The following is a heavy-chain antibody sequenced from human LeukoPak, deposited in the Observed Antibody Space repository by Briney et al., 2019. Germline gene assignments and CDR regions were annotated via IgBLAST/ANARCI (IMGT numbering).Heavy chain of an antibody. CDR2: ISGSGGST. CDR1: GFTFSSNA. V-gene: IGHV3-23*01. D-gene: IGHD2-2*01. J-gene: IGHJ4*02. CDR3: AKDQQAIFDY. Sequence: GGSLRLSCAASGFTFSSNAMSWVRQAPGKGLEWVSAISGSGGSTYYADSVKGRFTISRDNSKNTLYLQMNSPRAEDTAVYYCAKDQQAIFDYWGQGTLVTVSS.